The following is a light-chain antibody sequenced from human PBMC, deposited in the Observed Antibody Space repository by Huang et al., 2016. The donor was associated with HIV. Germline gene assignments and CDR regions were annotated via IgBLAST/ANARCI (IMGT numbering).Light chain of an antibody. CDR2: GAS. V-gene: IGKV3-15*01. Sequence: EIVMTQSPVTLSVSPGESATLSCRASQNVSTNLAWYQHKPGRAPRLLIYGASTRATSVPARCSARGSGTEFTLTVGGLRSDDFAVYYCQHYDNWAPATFGQGTKLEFK. CDR3: QHYDNWAPAT. J-gene: IGKJ1*01. CDR1: QNVSTN.